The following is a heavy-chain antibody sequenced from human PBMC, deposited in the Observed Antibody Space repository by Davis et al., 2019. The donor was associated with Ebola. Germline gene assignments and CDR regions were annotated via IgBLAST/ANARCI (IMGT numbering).Heavy chain of an antibody. CDR3: ARDDQYDSSGYLYTEAFDI. CDR2: INAGNGNT. D-gene: IGHD3-22*01. Sequence: AASVKVSCKASGYTFTSYAMHWVRQVPGQRLEWMGWINAGNGNTKYSQKFQGRVTITRDTSASTAYMELRSLRSDDTAVYYCARDDQYDSSGYLYTEAFDIWGQGTMVTVSS. J-gene: IGHJ3*02. V-gene: IGHV1-3*01. CDR1: GYTFTSYA.